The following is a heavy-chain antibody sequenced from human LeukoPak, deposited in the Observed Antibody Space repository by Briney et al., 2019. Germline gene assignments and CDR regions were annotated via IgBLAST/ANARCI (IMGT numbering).Heavy chain of an antibody. CDR1: GGSISSSSYY. Sequence: SETLSLTCTVSGGSISSSSYYWGWIRQPPGKGLEWIGEINHSGSTNYNPSLKSRVTISVDTSKNQYSLKLSSVTAADTAVYYCARGRQYCSSTSCYRRGKRHYFDYWGQGTLVTVSS. CDR3: ARGRQYCSSTSCYRRGKRHYFDY. V-gene: IGHV4-39*07. J-gene: IGHJ4*02. D-gene: IGHD2-2*01. CDR2: INHSGST.